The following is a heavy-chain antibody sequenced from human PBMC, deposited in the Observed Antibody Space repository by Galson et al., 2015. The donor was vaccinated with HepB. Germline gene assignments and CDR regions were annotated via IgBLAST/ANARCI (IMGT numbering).Heavy chain of an antibody. J-gene: IGHJ4*02. Sequence: SVKVSCKASGYTFTSYGISWVRQAPGQGLEWMGWISAYNGNTNYAQKLQGRVTMTTDTSTSTAYMELRSLRSDDTAVYYCAREEGFGIAARRIFDYWGQGTLVTVSS. CDR2: ISAYNGNT. CDR1: GYTFTSYG. D-gene: IGHD6-6*01. CDR3: AREEGFGIAARRIFDY. V-gene: IGHV1-18*04.